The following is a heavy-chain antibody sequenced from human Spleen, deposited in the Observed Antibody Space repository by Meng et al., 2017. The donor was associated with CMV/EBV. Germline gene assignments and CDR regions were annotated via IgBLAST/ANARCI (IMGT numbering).Heavy chain of an antibody. CDR3: ARDAGYYSLD. CDR1: GDSISSGGYY. Sequence: SETLSLTCNVSGDSISSGGYYWSWMRQLPGEGLEWIGYIYYSGTTYYNPSLKSRVTISVDTSKNQFSLKLTSVTTADTAVYYCARDAGYYSLDWGQGTLVTVSS. CDR2: IYYSGTT. V-gene: IGHV4-31*03. D-gene: IGHD2-21*01. J-gene: IGHJ4*02.